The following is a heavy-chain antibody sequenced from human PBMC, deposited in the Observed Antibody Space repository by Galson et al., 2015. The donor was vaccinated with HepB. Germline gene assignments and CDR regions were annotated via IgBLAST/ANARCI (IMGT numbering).Heavy chain of an antibody. CDR1: GFTFSSYA. D-gene: IGHD3-22*01. CDR2: ISGSGGST. V-gene: IGHV3-23*01. J-gene: IGHJ4*02. Sequence: SLRLSCAASGFTFSSYAMSWVRQAPGKGLEWVSAISGSGGSTYYADSVKGRFTISRDNSKNTLYLQMNSLRAEDTAVYYRANSLNYYDSSGDDPPWTDYWGQGTLVTVSS. CDR3: ANSLNYYDSSGDDPPWTDY.